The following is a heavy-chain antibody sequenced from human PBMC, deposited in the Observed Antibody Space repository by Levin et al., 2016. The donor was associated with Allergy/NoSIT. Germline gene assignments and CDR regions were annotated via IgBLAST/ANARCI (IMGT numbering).Heavy chain of an antibody. CDR1: GGSISSGGYS. CDR3: ARAPSGITFYGMDV. Sequence: SETLSLTCAVSGGSISSGGYSWSWIRQPPGKGLEWIGYIYHSGSTYYNPSLKSRVTISVDRSKNQFSLKLSSVTAADTAVYYCARAPSGITFYGMDVWGQGTTVTVSS. J-gene: IGHJ6*02. D-gene: IGHD3-10*01. V-gene: IGHV4-30-2*01. CDR2: IYHSGST.